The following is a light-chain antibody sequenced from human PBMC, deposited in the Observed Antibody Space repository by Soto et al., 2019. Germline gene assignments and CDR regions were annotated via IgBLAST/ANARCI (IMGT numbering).Light chain of an antibody. CDR3: QHYGNSPT. V-gene: IGKV3-20*01. CDR2: GAS. CDR1: QSVSSGY. J-gene: IGKJ1*01. Sequence: EIVLTQSPGTLSLSPGERATLSCRASQSVSSGYLAWYQQKPGQAPRLLIYGASRRATGIPDRFSDSGSGTDFTLSISRLEPEDFAVYWCQHYGNSPTFGQGTKVDI.